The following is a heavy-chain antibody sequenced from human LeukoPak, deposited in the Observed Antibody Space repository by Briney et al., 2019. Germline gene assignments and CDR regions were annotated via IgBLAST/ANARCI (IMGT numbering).Heavy chain of an antibody. CDR1: GGTFSSYG. V-gene: IGHV1-18*01. CDR2: ISAYNGNT. Sequence: ASVKVSCKASGGTFSSYGISWVRQAPGQGLEWMGWISAYNGNTNYAQKLQGRVTMTTDTSTSTAYMELRSLRSDDTAVYYCARDELTYYYDSSGYSAWGQGTLVTVSS. J-gene: IGHJ5*02. D-gene: IGHD3-22*01. CDR3: ARDELTYYYDSSGYSA.